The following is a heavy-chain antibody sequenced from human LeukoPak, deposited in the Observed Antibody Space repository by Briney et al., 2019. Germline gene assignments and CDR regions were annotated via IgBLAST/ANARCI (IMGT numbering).Heavy chain of an antibody. CDR2: IYYSGST. J-gene: IGHJ2*01. CDR1: GGSIRSGDYY. V-gene: IGHV4-30-4*01. CDR3: ARPGYSSGWYDWYFDL. Sequence: SQTLSLTCTVSGGSIRSGDYYWSWIRQPPGKGLEWIGYIYYSGSTYYNPSLKSRVTISVDTSKNQFSLKLSSVTAADTAVYYCARPGYSSGWYDWYFDLWGRGTLVTASS. D-gene: IGHD6-19*01.